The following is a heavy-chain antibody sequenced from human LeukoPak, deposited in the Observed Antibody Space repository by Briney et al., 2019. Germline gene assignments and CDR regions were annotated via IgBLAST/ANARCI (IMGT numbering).Heavy chain of an antibody. V-gene: IGHV1-18*01. CDR3: ARDSRRTTVVTPVVY. J-gene: IGHJ4*02. D-gene: IGHD4-23*01. CDR2: ISAYNGNT. Sequence: VASVKVSCKASGYTFTSYGISWVRQAPGQGLEWMGWISAYNGNTNYAQKLQGRVTVTTDTSTSTAYMELRSLRSDDTAVYYCARDSRRTTVVTPVVYWGQGTLVTVSS. CDR1: GYTFTSYG.